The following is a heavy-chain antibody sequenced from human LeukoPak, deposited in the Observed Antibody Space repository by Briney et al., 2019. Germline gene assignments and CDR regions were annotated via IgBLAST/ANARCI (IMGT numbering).Heavy chain of an antibody. J-gene: IGHJ4*02. CDR3: ARLLSSSWIIGPAGPDDY. CDR1: GGSISSSSYY. Sequence: SETLSLTCTVSGGSISSSSYYWGWIRQPPGKGLEWIGSIYYSGSTYYNPSLKSRVTISVDTSKNQFSLKLSSVTAADTAVYYCARLLSSSWIIGPAGPDDYWGQGTLVTVSS. V-gene: IGHV4-39*07. D-gene: IGHD6-13*01. CDR2: IYYSGST.